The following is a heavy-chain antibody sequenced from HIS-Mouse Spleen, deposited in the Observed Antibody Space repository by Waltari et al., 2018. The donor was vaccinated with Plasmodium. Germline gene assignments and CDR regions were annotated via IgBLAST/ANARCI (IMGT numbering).Heavy chain of an antibody. CDR2: INPNSGGT. D-gene: IGHD6-13*01. J-gene: IGHJ1*01. CDR3: ARVLGYKAAAGTFVEYFQH. Sequence: QVQLVQSGAEVKKPGASVKGSCKASGYPFTGYYMHWVSQAPGHGLEWMGWINPNSGGTNYAQKFQGRVTMTRDTSISTAYMELSRLRSDDTAVYYCARVLGYKAAAGTFVEYFQHWGQGTLVTVSS. CDR1: GYPFTGYY. V-gene: IGHV1-2*02.